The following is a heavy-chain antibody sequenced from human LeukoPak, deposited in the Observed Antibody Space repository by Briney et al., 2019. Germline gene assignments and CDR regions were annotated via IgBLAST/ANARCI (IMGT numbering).Heavy chain of an antibody. Sequence: SETLSLTCAVYGGSFSGYYWSWIRQPPGKGLEWIGEINHSGSTNYNPSLKSRVTISVDTSKNQFSLKLSSVTAADTAVYYCARSVTGGHGSGSYPLDVWGKGTTVTISS. V-gene: IGHV4-34*01. CDR3: ARSVTGGHGSGSYPLDV. J-gene: IGHJ6*04. D-gene: IGHD3-10*01. CDR1: GGSFSGYY. CDR2: INHSGST.